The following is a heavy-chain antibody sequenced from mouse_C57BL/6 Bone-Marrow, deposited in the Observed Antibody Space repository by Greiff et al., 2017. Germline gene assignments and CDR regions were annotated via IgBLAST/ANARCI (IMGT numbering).Heavy chain of an antibody. J-gene: IGHJ2*01. D-gene: IGHD1-1*01. CDR2: IDPSDSYT. Sequence: QVQLKESGAELVKPGASVKLSCKASGYTFTSYWMQWVKQRPGQGLEWIGEIDPSDSYTNYNQKFKGKATLTVDTSSSTAYMQLSSLTSEDSAVYYCARSNYGSPYYFDYWGQGTTLTVSS. V-gene: IGHV1-50*01. CDR1: GYTFTSYW. CDR3: ARSNYGSPYYFDY.